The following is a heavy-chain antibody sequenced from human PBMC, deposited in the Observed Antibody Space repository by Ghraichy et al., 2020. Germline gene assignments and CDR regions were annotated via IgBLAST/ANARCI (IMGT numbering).Heavy chain of an antibody. Sequence: LNISCAASGFTFSRSWMHWFRQAPGKGLVWVSRIKGDGSDKRYADSVRGRFTISRDNAKNTLFLQMNSLRADDTAVYYCVRDGDNFNFDFWGQGNLVTVSS. V-gene: IGHV3-74*01. CDR1: GFTFSRSW. CDR3: VRDGDNFNFDF. D-gene: IGHD4-17*01. J-gene: IGHJ4*02. CDR2: IKGDGSDK.